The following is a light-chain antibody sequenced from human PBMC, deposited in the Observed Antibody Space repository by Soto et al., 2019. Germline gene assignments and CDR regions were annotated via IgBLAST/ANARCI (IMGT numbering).Light chain of an antibody. Sequence: AIRMTQSPSSLSASTGDRVTITCRASQGMSSYLAWYQQKPGKAPKLLIYAASTLQSGVPSRFSGSGSGTDFTLTISCLQSEDFATYYCQQYYSYRTFGQGTKVEIK. V-gene: IGKV1-8*01. CDR3: QQYYSYRT. J-gene: IGKJ1*01. CDR2: AAS. CDR1: QGMSSY.